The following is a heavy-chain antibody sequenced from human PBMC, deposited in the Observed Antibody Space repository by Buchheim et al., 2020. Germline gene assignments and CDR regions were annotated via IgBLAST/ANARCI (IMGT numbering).Heavy chain of an antibody. CDR3: ASYRVYCSGGSCYPYNWFDP. D-gene: IGHD2-15*01. J-gene: IGHJ5*02. V-gene: IGHV4-34*01. Sequence: QVQLQQWGAGLLKPSETLSLTCAVYGGSFSGYYWSWIRQPPGKGLEWIGEINHSVSTNYHPSLKSRVTISVDTSKNQLSLKLSSVTAADTAVYYCASYRVYCSGGSCYPYNWFDPWGQGTL. CDR2: INHSVST. CDR1: GGSFSGYY.